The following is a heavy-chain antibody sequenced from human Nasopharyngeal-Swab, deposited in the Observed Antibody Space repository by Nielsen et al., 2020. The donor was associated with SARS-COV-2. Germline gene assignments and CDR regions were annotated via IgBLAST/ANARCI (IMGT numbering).Heavy chain of an antibody. D-gene: IGHD3-3*01. CDR2: ISSSSSYI. Sequence: GESLKISCAASGFTFSSYSMNWVRQAPGKGLEWVSSISSSSSYIYYADSVKGRFTISRDNAKNSLYLQMNSLRAEDTAVYYCARGDYLNYDLYPYYMDVWGKGTTVTVSS. CDR3: ARGDYLNYDLYPYYMDV. J-gene: IGHJ6*03. CDR1: GFTFSSYS. V-gene: IGHV3-21*01.